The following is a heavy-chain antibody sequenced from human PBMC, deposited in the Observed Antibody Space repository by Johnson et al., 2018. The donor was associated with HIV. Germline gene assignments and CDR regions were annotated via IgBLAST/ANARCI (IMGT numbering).Heavy chain of an antibody. CDR3: ARSMTTVTVAFDI. CDR1: GFTFSSYG. V-gene: IGHV3-30*03. Sequence: QMQLVESGGGVVQPGGSLRLSCVASGFTFSSYGMHWVRQAPGQGLEWVAVISYDGSKKYHADSVKGRFTISRDNSKNTLYLQMNSLRAEDTAVYYCARSMTTVTVAFDIWGQGTMVTISS. J-gene: IGHJ3*02. D-gene: IGHD4-17*01. CDR2: ISYDGSKK.